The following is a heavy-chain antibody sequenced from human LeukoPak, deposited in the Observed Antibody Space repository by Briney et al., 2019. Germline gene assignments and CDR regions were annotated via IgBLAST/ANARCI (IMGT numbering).Heavy chain of an antibody. J-gene: IGHJ4*02. CDR3: AKDRVGAILYFDY. CDR1: GFTFSNYG. Sequence: GGSLRLSCSASGFTFSNYGMSWVRQAPGKGLEWVSALSGSGGRTYYADSLKGRFTISRDNSKNTLYLEMSSLRAEDTAIYYCAKDRVGAILYFDYWGQGSLVTVSS. D-gene: IGHD1-26*01. V-gene: IGHV3-23*01. CDR2: LSGSGGRT.